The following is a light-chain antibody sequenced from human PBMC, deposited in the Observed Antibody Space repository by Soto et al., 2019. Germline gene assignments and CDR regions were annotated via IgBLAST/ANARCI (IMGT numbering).Light chain of an antibody. CDR1: QSVSSSY. J-gene: IGKJ2*01. CDR3: QQYGSSPPYT. Sequence: EVVLTQSPGTLSLSPGERATLPCPASQSVSSSYLAWYQQKPGQAPRLLIYGASSRATGIPASFSGSGSGTDFTLTISRLEPEDFAVYYCQQYGSSPPYTFGQGTKLEIK. CDR2: GAS. V-gene: IGKV3-20*01.